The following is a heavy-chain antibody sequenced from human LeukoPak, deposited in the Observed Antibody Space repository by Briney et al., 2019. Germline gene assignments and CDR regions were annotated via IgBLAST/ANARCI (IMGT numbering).Heavy chain of an antibody. CDR1: GFTFSSYG. D-gene: IGHD4-17*01. Sequence: GGSLRLSCAASGFTFSSYGMHWVRQAPGNGLEWVAVIWYDGSNKYYADSVKGRFTISRDNSKNTLYLQMNSLRAEDTAVYYCARDLFAPDYGDYVNYYYGMDVWGKGTTVTVSS. V-gene: IGHV3-33*01. CDR3: ARDLFAPDYGDYVNYYYGMDV. CDR2: IWYDGSNK. J-gene: IGHJ6*04.